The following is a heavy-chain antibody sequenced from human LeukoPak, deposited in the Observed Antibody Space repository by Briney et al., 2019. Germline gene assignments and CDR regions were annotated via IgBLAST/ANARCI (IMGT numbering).Heavy chain of an antibody. V-gene: IGHV1-69*13. D-gene: IGHD3-10*01. CDR2: IIPIFGTA. CDR3: ARYARAYYGSGSFFDY. CDR1: GGTFSSYA. J-gene: IGHJ4*02. Sequence: SVKVSCKASGGTFSSYAISWVRQAPGQGLEWMGGIIPIFGTANYAQKFQGRVTITADESTSTAYMELSSLRSEDTAVYYCARYARAYYGSGSFFDYWGQRTLVTVSS.